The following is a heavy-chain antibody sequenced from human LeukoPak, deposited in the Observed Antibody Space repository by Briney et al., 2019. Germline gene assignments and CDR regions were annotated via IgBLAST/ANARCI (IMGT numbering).Heavy chain of an antibody. V-gene: IGHV3-23*01. J-gene: IGHJ4*02. CDR2: ISGSGGST. CDR1: GFTFSSYA. CDR3: AKGDLPGDIVVVPAAIDY. Sequence: GGSLRLSCAASGFTFSSYAMSWVRQAPGKGLEWVSAISGSGGSTYYADSVKGRFTISRDNSKNTLYLQMNSLRAEDTAVYYCAKGDLPGDIVVVPAAIDYWGQGTLVTVPS. D-gene: IGHD2-2*01.